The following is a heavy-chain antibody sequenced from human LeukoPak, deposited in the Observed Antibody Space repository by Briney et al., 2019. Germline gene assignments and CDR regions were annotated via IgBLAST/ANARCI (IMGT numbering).Heavy chain of an antibody. CDR3: ARVWWTIAMVRGADWFDP. J-gene: IGHJ5*02. Sequence: ASVKVSCKASASTFGTHGISWVRQAPGHGLQWMGWTSAYNGHTYYAQTFQGRVTMTTDTSTSTAYMELMSLRSDDTAVYYCARVWWTIAMVRGADWFDPWGQGTLVTVSS. CDR2: TSAYNGHT. V-gene: IGHV1-18*01. D-gene: IGHD3-10*01. CDR1: ASTFGTHG.